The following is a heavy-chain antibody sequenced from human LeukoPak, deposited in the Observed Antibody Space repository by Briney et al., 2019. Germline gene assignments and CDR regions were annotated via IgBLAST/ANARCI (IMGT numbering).Heavy chain of an antibody. J-gene: IGHJ4*02. V-gene: IGHV4-39*07. CDR1: GGSISSSSYY. D-gene: IGHD6-6*01. Sequence: SETLSLTCTVSGGSISSSSYYWGWIRQPPGKGLEWIGSIYYSGSTYYNPSLKSRVTISVDTSKNQFSLKLSSVTAADTAVYYCARDLLLRYSSSSGQKGGGSDYWGQGTLVTVSS. CDR3: ARDLLLRYSSSSGQKGGGSDY. CDR2: IYYSGST.